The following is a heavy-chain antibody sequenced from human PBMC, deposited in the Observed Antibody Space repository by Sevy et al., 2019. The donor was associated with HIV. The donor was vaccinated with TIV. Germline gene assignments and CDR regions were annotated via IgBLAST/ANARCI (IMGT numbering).Heavy chain of an antibody. V-gene: IGHV1-69*13. CDR1: GGTFSSDA. CDR2: IIPMFGTA. CDR3: ARGRRLSGGNDYYYYYGMDV. D-gene: IGHD2-15*01. J-gene: IGHJ6*02. Sequence: ASVKVSRKASGGTFSSDAISWVRQAPGQGLEWMGGIIPMFGTANYAQKFQRRVTITADESTSTAYMDLSSLRSEDTAVYYCARGRRLSGGNDYYYYYGMDVWGQRTTVTVSS.